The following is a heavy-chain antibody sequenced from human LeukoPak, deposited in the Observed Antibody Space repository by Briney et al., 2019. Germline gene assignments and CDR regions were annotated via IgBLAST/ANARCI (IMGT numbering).Heavy chain of an antibody. CDR2: ISGSGGST. J-gene: IGHJ4*02. Sequence: PGGSLRLSCAASGFTFSSYSMSWVRQAPGKGLEWVSAISGSGGSTYYADSVKGRFTISRDNSKNTLYLQMNSLRAEDTAVYYCAKDRWLERDFDYWGQGTLVTVSS. CDR3: AKDRWLERDFDY. V-gene: IGHV3-23*01. CDR1: GFTFSSYS. D-gene: IGHD3-22*01.